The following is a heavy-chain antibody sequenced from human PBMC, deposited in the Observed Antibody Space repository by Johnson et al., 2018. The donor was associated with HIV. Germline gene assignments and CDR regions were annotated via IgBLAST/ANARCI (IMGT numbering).Heavy chain of an antibody. CDR2: IYSGGST. V-gene: IGHV3-66*01. Sequence: VQLVESGGGLVQPGGSLRLSCAASDFTVGSIYMSWVRQAPGKGLAWVSAIYSGGSTYYADSVKGKFTISRDNSKNTLYLQMNSLRAEDTAVYYCARDRRLREDSFDIWGQGTMVTVSS. J-gene: IGHJ3*02. D-gene: IGHD4-17*01. CDR3: ARDRRLREDSFDI. CDR1: DFTVGSIY.